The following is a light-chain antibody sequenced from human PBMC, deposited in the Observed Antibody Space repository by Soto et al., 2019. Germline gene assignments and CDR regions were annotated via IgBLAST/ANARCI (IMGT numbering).Light chain of an antibody. V-gene: IGLV2-8*01. CDR2: EVN. CDR1: RSDVGAYNY. CDR3: SSYAANDNVV. Sequence: HSVLTQPPSASGSPGQSVAISCTGTRSDVGAYNYVCWYQQHPGKAPKFMIYEVNKRPSGVPDRFSGSKSGNTASLTVSGLQAEDEADYYCSSYAANDNVVFGGGTKLTVL. J-gene: IGLJ2*01.